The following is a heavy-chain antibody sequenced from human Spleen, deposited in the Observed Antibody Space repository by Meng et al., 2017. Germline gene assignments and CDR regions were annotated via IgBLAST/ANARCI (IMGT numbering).Heavy chain of an antibody. V-gene: IGHV4-34*01. J-gene: IGHJ4*02. Sequence: QGQLKEGGAGLLNPSETLPLTCAVYGGSFSGYYCSWIRQPPGKGLEWIGEINHSGSTNYNPSLKSRVTISVDTSKNQFSLKLSSVTAADTAVYYCARGGMYYYGSGSYLHTFDYWGQGTLVTVSS. CDR2: INHSGST. D-gene: IGHD3-10*01. CDR1: GGSFSGYY. CDR3: ARGGMYYYGSGSYLHTFDY.